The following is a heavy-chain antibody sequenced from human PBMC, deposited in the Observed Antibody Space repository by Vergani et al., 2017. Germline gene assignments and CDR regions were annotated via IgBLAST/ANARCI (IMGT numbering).Heavy chain of an antibody. J-gene: IGHJ4*02. D-gene: IGHD6-6*01. CDR1: GFTFSSYG. Sequence: QVQLVESGGGVVQPGRSLRLSCAASGFTFSSYGMHWVRQAPGQGLEWVAVISYDGSNTYYADSVKGRFPIARDNSKNTLYLQMNGLRAEETAVYYCAKDGSYSSSAPKSRIDYWGQGTLVTVSS. CDR2: ISYDGSNT. V-gene: IGHV3-30*18. CDR3: AKDGSYSSSAPKSRIDY.